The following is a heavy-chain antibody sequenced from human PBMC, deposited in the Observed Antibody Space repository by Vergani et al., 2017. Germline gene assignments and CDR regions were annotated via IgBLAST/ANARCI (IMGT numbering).Heavy chain of an antibody. Sequence: QVQLVQSGAEVKKPGASVKVSCKASGYTFIGYYIHWVRQAPGQGLEWMGWINLKSGDTKCAQKFQGRVTMTRDTSISTAYMELSSLRSDDTAVYYCASEGYSSSNGGRAFDVWGQGTRVTVSS. V-gene: IGHV1-2*02. CDR3: ASEGYSSSNGGRAFDV. CDR2: INLKSGDT. D-gene: IGHD6-19*01. J-gene: IGHJ3*01. CDR1: GYTFIGYY.